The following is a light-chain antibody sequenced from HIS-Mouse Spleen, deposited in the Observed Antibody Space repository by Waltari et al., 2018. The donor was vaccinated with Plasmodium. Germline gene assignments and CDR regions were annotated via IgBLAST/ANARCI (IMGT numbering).Light chain of an antibody. CDR2: EGS. CDR3: CSYAGSSTYV. J-gene: IGLJ1*01. V-gene: IGLV2-23*01. CDR1: SRTLGGYNL. Sequence: QSALTQPASVSGSPGPSITIPCTGTSRTLGGYNLVSWYQQHPGKAPKLMIYEGSKRPSGVSNRFSGSKSGNTASLTISGLQAEDEADYYCCSYAGSSTYVFGTGTKVTVL.